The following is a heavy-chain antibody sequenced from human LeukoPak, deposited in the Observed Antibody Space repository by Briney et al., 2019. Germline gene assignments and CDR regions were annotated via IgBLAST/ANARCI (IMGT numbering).Heavy chain of an antibody. CDR2: ISYDGSNK. D-gene: IGHD1-26*01. V-gene: IGHV3-30*03. CDR1: GFTFSSYG. CDR3: ARGGSGSYPNYYFDY. Sequence: GRSLRLSCAASGFTFSSYGMHWVRQAPGKGLEWVAVISYDGSNKYYADSVKGRFTISRDNSKNTLYLQMNSLRAEDTAVYYCARGGSGSYPNYYFDYWGQGTLVTVSS. J-gene: IGHJ4*02.